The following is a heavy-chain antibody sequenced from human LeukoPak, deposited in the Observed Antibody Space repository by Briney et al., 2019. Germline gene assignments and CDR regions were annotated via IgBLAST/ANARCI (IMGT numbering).Heavy chain of an antibody. V-gene: IGHV3-23*01. D-gene: IGHD6-19*01. Sequence: GGSLRLSCAASGFTFSSYAMSWVRQAPGKGLEWVSAINGSGGSTYYADSVKGRFTISRDNSKNTLYLQMNSLRAEHTAVYYCANRITVAGIDYWGQGALVTVSS. CDR2: INGSGGST. CDR3: ANRITVAGIDY. J-gene: IGHJ4*02. CDR1: GFTFSSYA.